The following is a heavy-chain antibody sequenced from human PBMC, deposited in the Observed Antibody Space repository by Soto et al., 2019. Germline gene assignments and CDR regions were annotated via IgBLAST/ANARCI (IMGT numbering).Heavy chain of an antibody. V-gene: IGHV1-3*01. D-gene: IGHD3-10*01. CDR2: INAGNGNT. J-gene: IGHJ6*02. Sequence: ASVKVSCKASGYTFTSYAMHWVRQAPGQRLEWMGWINAGNGNTKYSQKFQGRVTITRDTSASTAYMELSSLRSEDTAVYYCARGEYYYGSGSYYNAGGAEAYYYYGMDVWGQGTTVTVSS. CDR1: GYTFTSYA. CDR3: ARGEYYYGSGSYYNAGGAEAYYYYGMDV.